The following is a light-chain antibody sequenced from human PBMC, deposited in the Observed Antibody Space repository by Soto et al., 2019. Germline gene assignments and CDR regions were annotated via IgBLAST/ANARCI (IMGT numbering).Light chain of an antibody. J-gene: IGKJ5*01. Sequence: EIVLTQPPATLSLSPGERATLSCRASRSVGNNLAWYQKKPGQAPGLLIYAASTRATGIPARFSGSGSGTEFTLTISSLQSEDFAVYYCQQYNVWPLTFGGGTRLEIK. CDR2: AAS. V-gene: IGKV3-15*01. CDR3: QQYNVWPLT. CDR1: RSVGNN.